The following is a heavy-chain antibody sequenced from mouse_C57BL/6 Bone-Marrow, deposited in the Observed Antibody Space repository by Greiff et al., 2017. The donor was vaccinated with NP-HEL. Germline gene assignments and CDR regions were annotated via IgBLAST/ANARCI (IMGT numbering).Heavy chain of an antibody. CDR3: ARLFLDSSRFAY. J-gene: IGHJ3*01. V-gene: IGHV1-62-2*01. D-gene: IGHD3-2*01. CDR2: FYPGSGSI. CDR1: GYTFTEYT. Sequence: VQLQQSGAELVKPGASVKLSCKASGYTFTEYTIHWVKQRSGQGLEWIGWFYPGSGSIKYNEKFKDKATLTADKSSSTAYMELRSLTSEDSAVYFCARLFLDSSRFAYWGQGTLVTVSA.